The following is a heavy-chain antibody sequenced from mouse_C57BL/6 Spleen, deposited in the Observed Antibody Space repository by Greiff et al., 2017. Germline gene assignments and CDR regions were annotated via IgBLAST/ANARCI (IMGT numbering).Heavy chain of an antibody. CDR3: TRDYGLAY. J-gene: IGHJ2*01. D-gene: IGHD1-1*01. CDR1: GYTFTDYY. CDR2: INPNNGGT. V-gene: IGHV1-26*01. Sequence: VQLQQPGPELVKPGASVKISCKASGYTFTDYYMNWVKQSHGKSLEWIGDINPNNGGTSYNQKFKGKATLTVDKSSSTAYMELRSLTSEDSTVYYCTRDYGLAYWGQGTTLTVSA.